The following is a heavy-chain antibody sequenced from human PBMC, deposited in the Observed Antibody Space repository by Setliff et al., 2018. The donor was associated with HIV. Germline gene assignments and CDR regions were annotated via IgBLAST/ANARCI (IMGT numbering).Heavy chain of an antibody. D-gene: IGHD3-22*01. V-gene: IGHV3-30*03. CDR2: ISFDGSNK. Sequence: GGSLRLSCAASGFTFSNYGMHWVRQAPGKGLEWVVVISFDGSNKYYADPVKGRFTISRDNSKNTLYLQMISLRVEDTAVYYCAREIYDGSGHFLDYWGQGTLVTVSS. CDR3: AREIYDGSGHFLDY. CDR1: GFTFSNYG. J-gene: IGHJ4*02.